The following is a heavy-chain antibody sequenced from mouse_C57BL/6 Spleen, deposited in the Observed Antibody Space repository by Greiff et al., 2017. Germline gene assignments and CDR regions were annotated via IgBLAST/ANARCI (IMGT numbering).Heavy chain of an antibody. CDR2: IYPSDSET. J-gene: IGHJ2*01. V-gene: IGHV1-61*01. CDR1: GYTFTSYW. CDR3: ARADGYYTLDY. D-gene: IGHD2-3*01. Sequence: QVQLKESGAELVRPGSSVKLSCKASGYTFTSYWMDWVKQRPGQGLEWIGNIYPSDSETHYNQKFKDKATLTVDKSSSTAYMQLSSLTSEDSAVYYCARADGYYTLDYWGQGTTLTVSS.